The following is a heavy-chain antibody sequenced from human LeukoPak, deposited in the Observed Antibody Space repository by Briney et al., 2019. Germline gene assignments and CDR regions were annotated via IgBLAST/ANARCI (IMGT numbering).Heavy chain of an antibody. CDR1: GFTFSSYN. CDR2: IISSSSYI. Sequence: GGSLRLSCAASGFTFSSYNMNWVRQAPGKGLEWVSSIISSSSYIYYADSVKRLFTISRDNAKHSLYLQMNRLGDETTGVYYCASKTQGDRDGHYFDYWGQGTLVTVSS. J-gene: IGHJ4*02. D-gene: IGHD4-17*01. V-gene: IGHV3-21*01. CDR3: ASKTQGDRDGHYFDY.